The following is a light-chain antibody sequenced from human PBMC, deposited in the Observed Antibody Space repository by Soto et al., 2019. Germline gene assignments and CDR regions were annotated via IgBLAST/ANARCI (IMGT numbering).Light chain of an antibody. CDR2: GAS. Sequence: VVMTQSPGTLSVSPGEGVTLSCRASQSVGNSLAWYQQKPGQAPRLLIFGASTRVTGIPARFSGSGSGTEFTLTITSLQSEDFATYYCQQYESYSPLTFGGGTKVDI. CDR1: QSVGNS. V-gene: IGKV3-15*01. J-gene: IGKJ4*01. CDR3: QQYESYSPLT.